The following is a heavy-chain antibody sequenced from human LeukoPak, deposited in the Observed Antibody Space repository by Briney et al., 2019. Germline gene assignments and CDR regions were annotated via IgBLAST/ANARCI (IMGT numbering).Heavy chain of an antibody. J-gene: IGHJ4*02. CDR2: VFHSGST. CDR1: GGSISSSTW. CDR3: ASGGLVSRYLDH. Sequence: SGTLSLTCAVSGGSISSSTWWPWVRLPPGKGLEWIGEVFHSGSTNLNPSLKSRLTLSVDESKHEFSLKLTSVTAADTAVYYCASGGLVSRYLDHWGQGTLVTVSS. V-gene: IGHV4-4*02. D-gene: IGHD3-9*01.